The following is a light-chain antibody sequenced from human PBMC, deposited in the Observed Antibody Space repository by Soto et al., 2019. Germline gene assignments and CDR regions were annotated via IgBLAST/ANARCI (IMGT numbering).Light chain of an antibody. V-gene: IGKV3-20*01. Sequence: EIVLTQSPGTLSLSPGERVTLSCRASQSVSSSYLAWYRQKPGQATRLLIYDASSRATGIPDRFSGGGSGTDFTLTISRLEPEDFAVYYCQQFSSYPLTFGGGTKVDIK. J-gene: IGKJ4*01. CDR1: QSVSSSY. CDR2: DAS. CDR3: QQFSSYPLT.